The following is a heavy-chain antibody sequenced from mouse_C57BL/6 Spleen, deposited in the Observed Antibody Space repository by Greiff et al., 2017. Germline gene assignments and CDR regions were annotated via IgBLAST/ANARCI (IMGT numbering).Heavy chain of an antibody. J-gene: IGHJ4*01. D-gene: IGHD2-2*01. CDR1: GYTFTDHT. Sequence: VQLQQSDAELVKPGASVKLSCKVSGYTFTDHTIHWMKQRPEQGLEWIGYIYPRDGSTKYNEKFKGKATLTADKSSSTAYLQLNSLTSEDSAVYFCARSDYGYLYAMDYWGQGTSVTVSS. CDR2: IYPRDGST. V-gene: IGHV1-78*01. CDR3: ARSDYGYLYAMDY.